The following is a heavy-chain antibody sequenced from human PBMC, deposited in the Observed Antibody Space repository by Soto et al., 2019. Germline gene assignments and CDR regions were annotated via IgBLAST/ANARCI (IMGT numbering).Heavy chain of an antibody. V-gene: IGHV3-66*04. CDR2: PYSGPGT. D-gene: IGHD2-21*01. J-gene: IGHJ3*01. CDR1: GFTVSSNF. CDR3: ARQCGGDCSNAFDL. Sequence: VQLVESGGGLVQPGESLRLSCEASGFTVSSNFMNWVRQSPEKGLEWLSVPYSGPGTYYADSVKDRFTISRDNTKNTLYLQLNRLRTEDTAIYYCARQCGGDCSNAFDLWGQGTMVTVSP.